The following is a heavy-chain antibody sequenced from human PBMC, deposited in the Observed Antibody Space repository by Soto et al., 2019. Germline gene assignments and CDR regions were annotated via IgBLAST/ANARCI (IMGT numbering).Heavy chain of an antibody. Sequence: QVQLQESGPGLVKPSETLSLTCTVSGGSISSLYWSWIRQPPGKGLEWIGYIYYSGSTRYNPSLRSRVTISVDTSKSQFSLRLRSVTAADTAVYYCARLEDCRSGSCSYWFFDLWGRGTQVTVSS. V-gene: IGHV4-59*08. D-gene: IGHD1-26*01. CDR2: IYYSGST. J-gene: IGHJ2*01. CDR3: ARLEDCRSGSCSYWFFDL. CDR1: GGSISSLY.